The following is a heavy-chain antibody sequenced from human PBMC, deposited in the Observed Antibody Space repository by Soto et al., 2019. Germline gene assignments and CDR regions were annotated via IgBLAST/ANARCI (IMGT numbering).Heavy chain of an antibody. V-gene: IGHV4-31*03. J-gene: IGHJ6*02. CDR3: ARELPQRQGRNMDV. D-gene: IGHD1-1*01. CDR2: INHRGSL. CDR1: CGSMTSGDHY. Sequence: PSETLSLTCTVTCGSMTSGDHYWTWIRHRPGEGLEWFGYINHRGSLYYNPSLKSRVSMSVDTSKNQFSLNLSSVTAADTAVYYGARELPQRQGRNMDVWGQGTTVTVSS.